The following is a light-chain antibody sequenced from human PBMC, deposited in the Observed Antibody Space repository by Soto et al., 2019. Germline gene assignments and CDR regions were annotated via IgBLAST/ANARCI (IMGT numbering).Light chain of an antibody. V-gene: IGLV6-57*01. CDR3: QSYNSGVWV. CDR1: SGSIASNY. Sequence: NFMLTQPHSVSESPGKTVTISCTRSSGSIASNYVQWYQQRPGSSPTTVIYEDNQRPSVVPDRFSGSIDSSSNSASLTISGLKTEDEADYYCQSYNSGVWVFGGGTKVTVL. CDR2: EDN. J-gene: IGLJ3*02.